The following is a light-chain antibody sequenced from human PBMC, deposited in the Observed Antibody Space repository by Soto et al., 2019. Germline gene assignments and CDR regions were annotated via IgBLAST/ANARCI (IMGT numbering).Light chain of an antibody. Sequence: EIVMTQSPATLSVSPGERAALSCRASQSVSSNFAWYQQKPGQAPRLLIYDASTRATGIPARFSGSGSGTDFTLTISSLQSEDFAVYYCQQYNNWPYTFGQGTKLEIK. J-gene: IGKJ2*01. CDR2: DAS. V-gene: IGKV3-15*01. CDR1: QSVSSN. CDR3: QQYNNWPYT.